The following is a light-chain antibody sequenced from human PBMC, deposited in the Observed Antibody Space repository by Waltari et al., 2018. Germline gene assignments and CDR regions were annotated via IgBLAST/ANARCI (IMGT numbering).Light chain of an antibody. Sequence: DIQMTQSPSSLSASVGDRVTITFQASRDINKYFNWYQQKPGKAPKLLIDDASTLETGVPSRFSGSGSGTDFVFTISRLQPEDIATYYCQHYDGVPPWTFGQGTRVDFK. CDR1: RDINKY. CDR3: QHYDGVPPWT. J-gene: IGKJ1*01. CDR2: DAS. V-gene: IGKV1-33*01.